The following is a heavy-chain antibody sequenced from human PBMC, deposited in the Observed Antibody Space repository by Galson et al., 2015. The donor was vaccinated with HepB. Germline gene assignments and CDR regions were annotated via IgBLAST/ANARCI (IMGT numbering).Heavy chain of an antibody. D-gene: IGHD3-9*01. CDR1: GFTFNTYW. J-gene: IGHJ4*02. Sequence: SLRLSCAASGFTFNTYWMHWVRQVSGKGLEWVSGISGSGGSTYYADSVKGRFTISRDNSKNTVYMQMNSLRAEDTAVYYCAKDKNPRYDILTGYSGFVLDYWGQGTLVTVSS. CDR2: ISGSGGST. CDR3: AKDKNPRYDILTGYSGFVLDY. V-gene: IGHV3-23*01.